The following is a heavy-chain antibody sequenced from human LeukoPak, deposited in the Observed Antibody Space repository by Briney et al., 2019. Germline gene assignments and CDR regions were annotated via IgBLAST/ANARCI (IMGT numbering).Heavy chain of an antibody. CDR2: IYYSGST. CDR3: ARAPRGSGWSSYYFDY. J-gene: IGHJ4*02. D-gene: IGHD6-19*01. CDR1: GGSISSYY. Sequence: PSETLSLTCTVSGGSISSYYWSWIRQPPGKGLEWIGYIYYSGSTNYNPSLESRVTISVDTSKNQFSLKLSSVTAADTAVYYCARAPRGSGWSSYYFDYWGQGTLVTVSS. V-gene: IGHV4-59*01.